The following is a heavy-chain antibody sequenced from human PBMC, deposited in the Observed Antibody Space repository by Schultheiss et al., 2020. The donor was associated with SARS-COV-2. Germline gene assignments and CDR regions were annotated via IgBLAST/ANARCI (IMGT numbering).Heavy chain of an antibody. CDR3: ARADSSGYCDY. J-gene: IGHJ4*02. Sequence: SQTLSLTCTVSGGSISSSSYYWGWIRQPPGKGLEWIGSIYHSGSTYYNPSLKSRVTISVDTSKNQFSLKLSSVTAADTAVYYCARADSSGYCDYWGQGTLVTVSS. CDR2: IYHSGST. CDR1: GGSISSSSYY. D-gene: IGHD3-22*01. V-gene: IGHV4-39*07.